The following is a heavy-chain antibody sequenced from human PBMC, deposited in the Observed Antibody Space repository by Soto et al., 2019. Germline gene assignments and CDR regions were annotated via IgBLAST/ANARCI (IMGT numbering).Heavy chain of an antibody. V-gene: IGHV4-31*03. CDR3: ARSPSGYDYYFDY. CDR1: GGSISSGGYY. J-gene: IGHJ4*02. D-gene: IGHD5-12*01. Sequence: PSATLSLTCTVSGGSISSGGYYWSWIRQHPGKGLEWIGYIYYSGSTYYNPSLKSRVTISVDTSKNQFSLKLSSVTAADTAVYYCARSPSGYDYYFDYWGQGTLVTVSS. CDR2: IYYSGST.